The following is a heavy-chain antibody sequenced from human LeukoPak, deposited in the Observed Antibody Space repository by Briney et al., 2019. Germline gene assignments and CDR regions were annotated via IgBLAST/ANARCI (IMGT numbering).Heavy chain of an antibody. CDR3: AKDLSEYGDYYSDH. CDR2: INNDGSGT. V-gene: IGHV3-74*01. Sequence: GGSLRLSCAASGFTFSSCWMHWVRQTPGKGLVWVSRINNDGSGTSYADSVKDRFTISRDNAKNILFLQMNSLRAEDTAVYYCAKDLSEYGDYYSDHWGQGTLVTVSS. D-gene: IGHD4-17*01. CDR1: GFTFSSCW. J-gene: IGHJ4*02.